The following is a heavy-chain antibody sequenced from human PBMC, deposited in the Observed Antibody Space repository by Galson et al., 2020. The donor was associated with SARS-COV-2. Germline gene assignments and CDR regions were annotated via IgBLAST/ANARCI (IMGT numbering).Heavy chain of an antibody. CDR1: GYPFTSYG. D-gene: IGHD3-10*01. J-gene: IGHJ4*02. V-gene: IGHV1-18*01. CDR2: MAAYNSKT. CDR3: ARDRWRGDLAY. Sequence: ASVTVSCKASGYPFTSYGTSWVRQAPGQGLEWMGWMAAYNSKTAYAQRLQYRVTLTTDISTHTVYMELRNLRSADTAVYFCARDRWRGDLAYWGQGTLVNVSS.